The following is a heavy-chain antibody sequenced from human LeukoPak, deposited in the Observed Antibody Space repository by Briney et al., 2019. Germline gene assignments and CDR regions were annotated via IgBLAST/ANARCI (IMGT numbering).Heavy chain of an antibody. CDR2: ISGSSSGSTSII. CDR3: ARDFWSGYYTED. V-gene: IGHV3-48*04. Sequence: GGSLRLSCEFSGIIFSTYAMNWVRQAPGKGLEWISYISGSSSGSTSIIHYAASVKGRFTISRDNAQNSLHLQMDSLSAEDTAVYYCARDFWSGYYTEDWGQGALVIVSS. J-gene: IGHJ4*02. CDR1: GIIFSTYA. D-gene: IGHD3-3*01.